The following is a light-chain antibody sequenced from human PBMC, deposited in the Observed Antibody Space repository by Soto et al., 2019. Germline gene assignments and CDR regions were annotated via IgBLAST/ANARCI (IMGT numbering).Light chain of an antibody. J-gene: IGKJ1*01. CDR3: QQTYSVPPT. V-gene: IGKV1-39*01. CDR1: QHVATY. CDR2: SSS. Sequence: DIHVTQSPSSLSASVGDRVTLTCRISQHVATYLNWYQQKSGRAPTLLIYSSSGLQPGVSPRFSGSGSGTDFTLTISSLQSEDFATYFCQQTYSVPPTFGQGTTVDFK.